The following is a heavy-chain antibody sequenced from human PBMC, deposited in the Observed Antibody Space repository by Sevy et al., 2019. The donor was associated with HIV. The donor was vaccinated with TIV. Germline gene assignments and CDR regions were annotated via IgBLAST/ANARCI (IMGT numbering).Heavy chain of an antibody. V-gene: IGHV3-74*01. J-gene: IGHJ4*02. D-gene: IGHD6-13*01. Sequence: GGSLRLSCAASGFTFSSYWMHWVRQVPGKGLVWVSRISPDGSATTYADFVKGRFTVSRDNAKNTLYLQLGSLRGEDTGVYYCVSSPYRSRTDYWGQGTLVTVS. CDR3: VSSPYRSRTDY. CDR2: ISPDGSAT. CDR1: GFTFSSYW.